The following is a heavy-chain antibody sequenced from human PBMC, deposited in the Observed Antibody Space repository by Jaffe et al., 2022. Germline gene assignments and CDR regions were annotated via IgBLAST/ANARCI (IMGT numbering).Heavy chain of an antibody. CDR2: IYYSGST. V-gene: IGHV4-61*01. Sequence: QVQLQESGPGLVKPSETLSLTCTVSGGSVSSGSYYWSWIRQPPGKGLEWIGYIYYSGSTNYNPSLKSRVTISVDTSKNQFSLKLSSVTAADTAVYYCASDYCSGGSCYDEGLSENFDYWGQGTLVTVSS. J-gene: IGHJ4*02. D-gene: IGHD2-15*01. CDR1: GGSVSSGSYY. CDR3: ASDYCSGGSCYDEGLSENFDY.